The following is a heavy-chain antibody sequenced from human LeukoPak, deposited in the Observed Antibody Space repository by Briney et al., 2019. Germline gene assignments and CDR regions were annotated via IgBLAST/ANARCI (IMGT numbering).Heavy chain of an antibody. CDR3: ARVDYGAFDI. V-gene: IGHV4-39*01. Sequence: PSETLSLTCTVSGGSISSSYYYWGWIRQPPGKGLEWIGSIYYSGSTYYNPSLKSRVTISVDTSKNQFSLKLRSVTAADTAVYYCARVDYGAFDIWGQGTMVTVSS. J-gene: IGHJ3*02. D-gene: IGHD4-17*01. CDR1: GGSISSSYYY. CDR2: IYYSGST.